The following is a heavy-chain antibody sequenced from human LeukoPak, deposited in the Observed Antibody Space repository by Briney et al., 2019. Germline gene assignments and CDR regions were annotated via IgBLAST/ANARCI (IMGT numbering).Heavy chain of an antibody. J-gene: IGHJ4*02. CDR2: IYYSGST. CDR1: GGSISSYY. D-gene: IGHD1-26*01. V-gene: IGHV4-59*01. Sequence: SETLSLTCTVSGGSISSYYWSWIRQPPGKGLEWIGHIYYSGSTNYNPSLKSRVTISVDTSKNQFSLKLSSVTAADTAVYYCAGGPYSGSYYVDYWGQGTLVTVSS. CDR3: AGGPYSGSYYVDY.